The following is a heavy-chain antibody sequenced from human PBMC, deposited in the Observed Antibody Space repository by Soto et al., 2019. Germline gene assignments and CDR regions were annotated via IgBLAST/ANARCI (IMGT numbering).Heavy chain of an antibody. CDR2: IYYSGST. CDR1: GGSISSYY. J-gene: IGHJ4*02. Sequence: SETLSLTCTVSGGSISSYYWSWIRQPPGKGLEWIGYIYYSGSTNYNPSLKSRVTISVDTSKNQFSLKLSSVTAADTAVYYCARRIYDSSGYDYWGQVTLVTVS. CDR3: ARRIYDSSGYDY. V-gene: IGHV4-59*08. D-gene: IGHD3-22*01.